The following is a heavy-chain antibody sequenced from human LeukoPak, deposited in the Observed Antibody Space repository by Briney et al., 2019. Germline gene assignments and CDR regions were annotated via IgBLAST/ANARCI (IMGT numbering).Heavy chain of an antibody. V-gene: IGHV3-66*01. D-gene: IGHD1-1*01. Sequence: AGGSLRLSCAASGFTVSSNYMSWVRQAPGKGLEWVSVIRSDGTTDYADSVKGRFDVSRDNFKNTLYLQMNSLRAEDTAVYYCARDHGVQLRLGADGMDVWGQGTTVTVSS. CDR2: IRSDGTT. J-gene: IGHJ6*02. CDR1: GFTVSSNY. CDR3: ARDHGVQLRLGADGMDV.